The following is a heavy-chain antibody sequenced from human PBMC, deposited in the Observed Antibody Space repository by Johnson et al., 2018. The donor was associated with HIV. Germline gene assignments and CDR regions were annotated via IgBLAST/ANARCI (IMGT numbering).Heavy chain of an antibody. CDR1: GFTFSSYG. D-gene: IGHD3-16*02. Sequence: QVQLVESGGGVVQPGGSLRLSCAASGFTFSSYGMHWVRQAPGKGLEWVAFIRYDGSNKYYADSVKGRFTISRDNSKNTLYLQMNSLRVEDTALYYCARGGLGYQNIHDPFDIWGQGTMVTVSS. CDR3: ARGGLGYQNIHDPFDI. V-gene: IGHV3-30*02. CDR2: IRYDGSNK. J-gene: IGHJ3*02.